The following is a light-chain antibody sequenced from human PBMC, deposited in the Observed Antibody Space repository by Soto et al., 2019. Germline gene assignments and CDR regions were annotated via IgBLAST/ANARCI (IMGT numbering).Light chain of an antibody. CDR1: SSDVGGYNY. V-gene: IGLV2-14*01. Sequence: SAPTQPASVSGSPGQSITISCTGSSSDVGGYNYVSWYQQHPGKAPKLMIYDVSNRPSGVSKRFSGSKSGNTASLTISGLQAEDEADYYCSSYTTSSTVAFGGGTKLTVL. J-gene: IGLJ2*01. CDR3: SSYTTSSTVA. CDR2: DVS.